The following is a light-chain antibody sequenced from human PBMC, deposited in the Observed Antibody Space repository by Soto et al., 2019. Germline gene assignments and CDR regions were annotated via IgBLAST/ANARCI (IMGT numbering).Light chain of an antibody. V-gene: IGLV4-69*01. CDR3: QTWGTGIVV. CDR1: SGHSSYA. J-gene: IGLJ2*01. Sequence: QSVLTQSPSASASLGASVKLTCTLSSGHSSYAIAWHQQHPEKGPRYLMKLNNDGRHNKGDGIPDRFSGSSSGAERYLTISSLQSEDEADYYCQTWGTGIVVFGGGTKLTVL. CDR2: LNNDGRH.